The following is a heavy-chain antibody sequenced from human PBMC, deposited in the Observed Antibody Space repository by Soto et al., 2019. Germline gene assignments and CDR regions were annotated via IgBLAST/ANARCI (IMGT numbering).Heavy chain of an antibody. CDR2: IWYDGSNK. J-gene: IGHJ4*02. CDR3: ARVIGVVGYSYGYGYFDY. CDR1: GFTFSSYG. D-gene: IGHD5-18*01. V-gene: IGHV3-33*01. Sequence: GGSLRLSCAASGFTFSSYGTHWVRQAPGKGLEWVAAIWYDGSNKYYADSVKGRFTISRDNSKNTLYLQMNSLRAEDTAVYYCARVIGVVGYSYGYGYFDYWGQGTLVTVSS.